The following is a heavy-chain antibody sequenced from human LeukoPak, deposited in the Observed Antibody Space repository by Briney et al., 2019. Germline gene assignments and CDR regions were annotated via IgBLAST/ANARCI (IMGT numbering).Heavy chain of an antibody. CDR3: ARDRPPPLDY. Sequence: ASVKVSCKASGGTFSSYAISWVRQAPGQGLEWMGWISAYNGNTNYAQKLQGRVTMTTDTSTSTAYMELRSLRSDDTAVYYCARDRPPPLDYWGQGTLVTVSS. CDR1: GGTFSSYA. V-gene: IGHV1-18*01. J-gene: IGHJ4*02. CDR2: ISAYNGNT.